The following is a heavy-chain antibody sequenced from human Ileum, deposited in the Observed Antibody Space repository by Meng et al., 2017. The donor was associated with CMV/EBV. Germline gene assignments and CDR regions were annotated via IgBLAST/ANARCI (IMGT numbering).Heavy chain of an antibody. J-gene: IGHJ5*02. CDR2: ITPFNPST. CDR1: YRV. Sequence: YRVLHWVRQAPGQELEWMQWITPFNPSTSDAQTFQDRVTITSDMSLRTAYIALRSLRSEDTNFFYRVKLSFVWWWLLLLLIVDCFGPWGQGTLVTVSS. V-gene: IGHV1-45*02. D-gene: IGHD3-22*01. CDR3: VKLSFVWWWLLLLLIVDCFGP.